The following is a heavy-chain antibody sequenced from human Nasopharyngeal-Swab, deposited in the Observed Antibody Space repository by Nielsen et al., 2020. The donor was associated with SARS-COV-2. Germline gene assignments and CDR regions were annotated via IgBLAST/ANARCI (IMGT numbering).Heavy chain of an antibody. J-gene: IGHJ4*02. CDR2: IDWDEDK. D-gene: IGHD6-19*01. V-gene: IGHV2-70*01. CDR3: ARNPPRGSGFDF. CDR1: GFSLNTSGMC. Sequence: SGPTLVKPTQTLTLTCTFSGFSLNTSGMCLTWIRQPPGKALEWLALIDWDEDKYYSTSLKTRLTISKDTPKNQVVLTMTNMDQADTATYYCARNPPRGSGFDFWGQGILVTVSS.